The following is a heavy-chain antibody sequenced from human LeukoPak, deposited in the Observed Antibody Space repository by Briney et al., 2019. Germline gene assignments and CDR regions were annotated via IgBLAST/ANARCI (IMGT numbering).Heavy chain of an antibody. CDR2: ISGSGGST. J-gene: IGHJ4*02. CDR1: GFTFSSYA. D-gene: IGHD2-8*01. Sequence: PGGSLTLSCAASGFTFSSYAMSWVRQAPGKGLECVSGISGSGGSTYYADSVKGRFTISRDNSKNTLFLQVNSLRAEDTAVYYCAKERLLYSQIDYWGQGTLVTVSS. CDR3: AKERLLYSQIDY. V-gene: IGHV3-23*01.